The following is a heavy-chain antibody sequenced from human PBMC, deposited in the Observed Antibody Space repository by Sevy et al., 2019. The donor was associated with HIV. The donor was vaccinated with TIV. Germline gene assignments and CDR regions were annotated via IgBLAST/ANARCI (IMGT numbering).Heavy chain of an antibody. V-gene: IGHV4-39*01. CDR2: IYYSVST. CDR3: ARPLRYCSRTSCYSGAFDI. J-gene: IGHJ3*02. CDR1: GGSISSSSYY. D-gene: IGHD2-2*02. Sequence: SETLSLTCTVSGGSISSSSYYWGWIRQPPGKGLEWIGSIYYSVSTYYNPSLKSRVTISVDTSKNQFSLKLSSVTAADTAVYYCARPLRYCSRTSCYSGAFDIWGQGTMVTVSS.